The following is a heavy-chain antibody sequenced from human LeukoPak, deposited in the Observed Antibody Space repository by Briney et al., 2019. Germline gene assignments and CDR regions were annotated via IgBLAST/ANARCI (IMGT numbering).Heavy chain of an antibody. J-gene: IGHJ6*03. CDR3: ARGVAARPVHYYYYMDV. D-gene: IGHD6-6*01. CDR2: IYYSGGT. Sequence: PSETLSLTCTVSGGSISSFYWSWIRQPPGKGLEWIGYIYYSGGTNYNPSLKSRVTISVDTSKNQFSLKLSSVTAADTAVYYCARGVAARPVHYYYYMDVWGKGTTVTVSS. V-gene: IGHV4-59*12. CDR1: GGSISSFY.